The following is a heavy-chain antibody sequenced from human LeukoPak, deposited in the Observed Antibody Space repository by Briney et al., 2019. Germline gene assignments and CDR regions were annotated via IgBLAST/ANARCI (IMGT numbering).Heavy chain of an antibody. CDR1: GGSISSGSYY. J-gene: IGHJ4*02. Sequence: SETLSLTCTVSGGSISSGSYYWSWIRQPAGKGLEWIGRIYTSGSTNYNPSLKSRVTISVDTSKNQFSLKLSSVTAADTAVYYCARAGTAIDYYFDYWGQGTLVTVSS. V-gene: IGHV4-61*02. D-gene: IGHD5-18*01. CDR3: ARAGTAIDYYFDY. CDR2: IYTSGST.